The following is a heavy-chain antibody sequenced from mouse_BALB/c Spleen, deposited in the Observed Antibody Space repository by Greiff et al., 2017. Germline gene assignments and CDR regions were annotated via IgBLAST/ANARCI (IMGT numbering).Heavy chain of an antibody. Sequence: QVQLQQSGAELVRPGVSVKISCKGSGYTFTDYAMHWVKQSHAKSLEWIGVISTYYGDASYNQKFKGKATMTVDKSSSTAYMELARLTSEDSAIYYCASGRLRPYAMDYWGQGTSVTVSS. D-gene: IGHD2-4*01. CDR1: GYTFTDYA. CDR2: ISTYYGDA. CDR3: ASGRLRPYAMDY. V-gene: IGHV1S137*01. J-gene: IGHJ4*01.